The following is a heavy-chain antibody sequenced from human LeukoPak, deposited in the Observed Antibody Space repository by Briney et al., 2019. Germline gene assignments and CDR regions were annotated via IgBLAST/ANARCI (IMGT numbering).Heavy chain of an antibody. Sequence: GGSLRLSCAASGLTFSDHYMEWVRQAPGKGLEWVGRIRNKAGSYTTDYAASVKGRFTISRDDSKNSLYLQMNSLTTEDTAVYYCADIGSFDYWGQGTLVTVSS. CDR2: IRNKAGSYTT. J-gene: IGHJ4*02. CDR1: GLTFSDHY. CDR3: ADIGSFDY. V-gene: IGHV3-72*01.